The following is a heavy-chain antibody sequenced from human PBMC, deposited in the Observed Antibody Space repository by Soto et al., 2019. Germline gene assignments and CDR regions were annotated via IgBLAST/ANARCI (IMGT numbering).Heavy chain of an antibody. CDR1: GDTVSSSSAT. D-gene: IGHD6-19*01. CDR2: TYYRSKWYN. V-gene: IGHV6-1*01. CDR3: ARDRDYSSGWTIFDY. J-gene: IGHJ4*02. Sequence: SQTLSLTCAISGDTVSSSSATWNWIRQSPSRGLEWLGRTYYRSKWYNDYAVSVKSRITINPDTSKNQFFLQLNSVTPEDTAVYYCARDRDYSSGWTIFDYWGQGTLVTVS.